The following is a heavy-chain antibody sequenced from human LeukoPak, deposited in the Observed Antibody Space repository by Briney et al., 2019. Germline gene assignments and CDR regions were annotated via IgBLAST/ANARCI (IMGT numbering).Heavy chain of an antibody. CDR3: ATDGAGFDT. CDR1: GFTFNDYY. CDR2: INIGGTNT. Sequence: GGSLRLSCAASGFTFNDYYMSWIRQAPGKGLEWLSYINIGGTNTHYADSVKGRFTISRDNAKESLYLEMNNLRAEDTAVYYCATDGAGFDTWGQGVLVTVSS. J-gene: IGHJ5*02. V-gene: IGHV3-11*01.